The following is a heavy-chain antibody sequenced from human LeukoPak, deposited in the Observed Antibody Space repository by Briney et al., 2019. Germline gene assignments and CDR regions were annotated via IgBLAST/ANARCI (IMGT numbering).Heavy chain of an antibody. CDR1: GGSISSEGYY. J-gene: IGHJ2*01. D-gene: IGHD7-27*01. Sequence: SQTLSLTCTVSGGSISSEGYYWSWIRQHPGKGLEGMGYIDYSGATYYNPSLNSRVTISAATSNKQVSLRLSSVTAADTAVYYCASHRTGDYYWYFALWGRGTLVTVSP. CDR3: ASHRTGDYYWYFAL. V-gene: IGHV4-31*03. CDR2: IDYSGAT.